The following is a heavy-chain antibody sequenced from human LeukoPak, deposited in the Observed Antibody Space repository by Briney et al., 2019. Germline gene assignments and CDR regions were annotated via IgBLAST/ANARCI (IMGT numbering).Heavy chain of an antibody. CDR2: INHSGST. D-gene: IGHD3-10*01. J-gene: IGHJ4*02. Sequence: SETPSLTCAVYGGSFSGYYWSWIRQPPGKGLEWIGEINHSGSTNYNPSLKSRVTISVDTSKNQFSPKLSSVTAADTAVYYCARDSWFGELLFDYWGQGTLVTVSS. CDR1: GGSFSGYY. CDR3: ARDSWFGELLFDY. V-gene: IGHV4-34*01.